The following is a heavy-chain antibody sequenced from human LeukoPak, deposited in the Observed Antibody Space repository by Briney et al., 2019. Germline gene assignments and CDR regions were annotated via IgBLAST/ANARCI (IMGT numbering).Heavy chain of an antibody. CDR3: AKDSAFYYIDV. Sequence: GSLGLSCAASGFTFNNYGMHWVRQAPGKGLEWVAFIRYNGNNQYYADSVKGRFTISRDNSKNTLYLQMNSLKGDDTAVYYCAKDSAFYYIDVWGKGTTVIISS. D-gene: IGHD3-10*01. CDR1: GFTFNNYG. J-gene: IGHJ6*03. V-gene: IGHV3-30*02. CDR2: IRYNGNNQ.